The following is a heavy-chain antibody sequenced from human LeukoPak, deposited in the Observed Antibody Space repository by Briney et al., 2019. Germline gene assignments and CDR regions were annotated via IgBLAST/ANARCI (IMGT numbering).Heavy chain of an antibody. Sequence: GGSLRLSCAASGFTFSSYAMHWVRQAPGKGLEWVAVISYDGSNKYYADSVKGRFTISRDNSKNTLYLQMNSLRAEDTAVYYCARTLAAAGYPFDYWGQGILVTVSS. D-gene: IGHD6-13*01. V-gene: IGHV3-30-3*01. CDR3: ARTLAAAGYPFDY. CDR2: ISYDGSNK. J-gene: IGHJ4*02. CDR1: GFTFSSYA.